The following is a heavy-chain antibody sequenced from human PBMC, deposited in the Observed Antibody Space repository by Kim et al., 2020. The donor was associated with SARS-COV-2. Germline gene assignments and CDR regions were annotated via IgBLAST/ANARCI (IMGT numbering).Heavy chain of an antibody. D-gene: IGHD2-15*01. J-gene: IGHJ4*02. Sequence: GGSLRLSCAASGFTFSSYAMSWVRQAPGKGLEWVSAISGSGGSTYYADSVKGRFTISRENSKNTLYLQMNSLRAEDTAVYYCAKIGPYCSGGSCYGYWGQGTLVTVSS. CDR1: GFTFSSYA. CDR3: AKIGPYCSGGSCYGY. V-gene: IGHV3-23*01. CDR2: ISGSGGST.